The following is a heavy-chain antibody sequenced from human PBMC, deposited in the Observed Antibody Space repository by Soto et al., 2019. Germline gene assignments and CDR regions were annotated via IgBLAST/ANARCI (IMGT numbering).Heavy chain of an antibody. CDR2: INAGNGNT. D-gene: IGHD6-19*01. J-gene: IGHJ3*02. Sequence: QVQLVQSGAEVKKPGASVKVSCKASGYTFTSYAMHWVRQAPGQRLEWMGWINAGNGNTKYSQKFQGRVTITRDTSASTPYMELSSLRSEDTAVYYCARNGVRAVAAVALDIWGQGTMVTVSS. CDR1: GYTFTSYA. V-gene: IGHV1-3*01. CDR3: ARNGVRAVAAVALDI.